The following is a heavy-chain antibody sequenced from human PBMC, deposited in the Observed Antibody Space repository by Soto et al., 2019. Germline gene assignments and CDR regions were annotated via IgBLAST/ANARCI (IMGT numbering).Heavy chain of an antibody. V-gene: IGHV3-33*01. CDR1: GFTFSSYG. CDR3: ARDGYCSGGSCYSVPVFDY. Sequence: QVQLVESGGGVVQPGRSLRLSCAASGFTFSSYGMHWVRQAPGKGLEWVAVIWYDGSNKYYADSVKGRVTISRDNYKNTVYRQMNSLRAEDTAVYYCARDGYCSGGSCYSVPVFDYWGQGTLVTVSS. CDR2: IWYDGSNK. J-gene: IGHJ4*02. D-gene: IGHD2-15*01.